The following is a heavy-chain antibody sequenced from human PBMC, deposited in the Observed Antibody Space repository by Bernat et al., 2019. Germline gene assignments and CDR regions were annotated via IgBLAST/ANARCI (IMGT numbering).Heavy chain of an antibody. CDR3: AREACISTSCYTTGAWFDP. V-gene: IGHV3-33*01. CDR1: GFTFSSYG. D-gene: IGHD2-2*02. Sequence: QVQLVESGGGVVQPGRSLRLSCAASGFTFSSYGMHWVRQAPGKGLEWVAVIWYDGSNKYYADSVKGRFTISRDNSKNTLYLQMNSLRTEDTAVYYCAREACISTSCYTTGAWFDPWGQGTLVTVSS. CDR2: IWYDGSNK. J-gene: IGHJ5*02.